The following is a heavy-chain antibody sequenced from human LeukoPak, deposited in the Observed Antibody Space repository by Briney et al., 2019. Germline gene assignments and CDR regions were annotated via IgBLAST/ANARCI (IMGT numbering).Heavy chain of an antibody. CDR3: AKDHSGSYLLYAFDI. CDR2: ISGSGGST. CDR1: GFTFSSYA. J-gene: IGHJ3*02. V-gene: IGHV3-23*01. Sequence: AGGSLRLSCAASGFTFSSYAMSWVRQAPGKGLEWVSAISGSGGSTYYADSVKGRFTISRDNSKNTLYLQMNSLRAEDTAVYYCAKDHSGSYLLYAFDIWGQGTMVTVSS. D-gene: IGHD1-26*01.